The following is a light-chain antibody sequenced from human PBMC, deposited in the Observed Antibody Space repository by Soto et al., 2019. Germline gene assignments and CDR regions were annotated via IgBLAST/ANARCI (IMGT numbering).Light chain of an antibody. Sequence: QSALTQPASVSGSPGQSITISCTGTSSDVGSYNLVSWYQQHPGKAPKVMIYEGSKRPSGVSNRFSGSKSDNTASPTISGLQAEDEADYYCSSHTASSVLFGGGTKLTVL. J-gene: IGLJ2*01. CDR2: EGS. CDR1: SSDVGSYNL. V-gene: IGLV2-14*02. CDR3: SSHTASSVL.